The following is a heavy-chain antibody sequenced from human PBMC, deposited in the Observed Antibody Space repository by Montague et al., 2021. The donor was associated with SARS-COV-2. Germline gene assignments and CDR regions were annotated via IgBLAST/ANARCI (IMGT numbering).Heavy chain of an antibody. Sequence: LRLSCAASGFTVSSNYMSWVRQPPGKGLEWIGEINHSGSTNYNPSLKSRVTISVDTSKNQVSLKLSSVTAADTAVYYCARMRFFDWPPHYYMDVWGKGTTVTVSS. CDR3: ARMRFFDWPPHYYMDV. D-gene: IGHD3-9*01. CDR1: GFTVSSNY. V-gene: IGHV4-34*01. CDR2: INHSGST. J-gene: IGHJ6*03.